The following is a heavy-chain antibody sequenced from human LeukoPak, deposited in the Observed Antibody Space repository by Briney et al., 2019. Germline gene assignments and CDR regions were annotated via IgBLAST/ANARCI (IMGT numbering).Heavy chain of an antibody. D-gene: IGHD3-22*01. CDR1: GYTFINYG. CDR2: ISPYNGNT. Sequence: ASVTVSCKASGYTFINYGISWVRQAPGQGLEWMGWISPYNGNTNYEQKFQGRVTMTTDTSTSTAYMELRSLRSDDTAVYYCAIHYDSSGYYLFYWGQGTLVTVSS. CDR3: AIHYDSSGYYLFY. V-gene: IGHV1-18*01. J-gene: IGHJ4*02.